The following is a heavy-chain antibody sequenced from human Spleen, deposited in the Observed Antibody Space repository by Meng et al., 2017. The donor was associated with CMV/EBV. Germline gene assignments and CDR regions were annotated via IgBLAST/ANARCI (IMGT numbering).Heavy chain of an antibody. CDR3: ARDLGILTITIFGVVTSSGLGD. J-gene: IGHJ4*02. CDR1: GFTFSSYE. Sequence: GESLKISCAASGFTFSSYEMNWVRQAPGKGLEWVAVISYDGSNKYYADSVKGRFTISRDNSKNTLYLQMNSLRAEDTAVYYCARDLGILTITIFGVVTSSGLGDWGQGTLVTVSS. D-gene: IGHD3-3*01. CDR2: ISYDGSNK. V-gene: IGHV3-30*04.